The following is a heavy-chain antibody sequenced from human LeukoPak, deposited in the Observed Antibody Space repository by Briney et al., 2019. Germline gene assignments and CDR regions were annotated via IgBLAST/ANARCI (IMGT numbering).Heavy chain of an antibody. D-gene: IGHD5-12*01. CDR3: AGEVPRGFRFDY. CDR1: GGSINSCE. CDR2: IYTSGST. Sequence: SETLSLTCTVSGGSINSCEWSWIRQSPGKGLEWIGYIYTSGSTTYNPSLESRVTISLDTSKNQFSLRLSSVTAADTALYYCAGEVPRGFRFDYWGQGTLVTVSS. V-gene: IGHV4-4*08. J-gene: IGHJ4*02.